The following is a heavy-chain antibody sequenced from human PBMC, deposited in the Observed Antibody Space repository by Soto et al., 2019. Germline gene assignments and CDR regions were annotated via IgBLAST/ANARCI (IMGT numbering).Heavy chain of an antibody. CDR3: ARSVAVPGAHIDY. CDR2: VYYTGST. D-gene: IGHD6-19*01. J-gene: IGHJ4*02. V-gene: IGHV4-59*01. CDR1: GGSISGSY. Sequence: SETLSLTCSVSGGSISGSYWSWIRQSPGKGLEWLGYVYYTGSTNYSPSLRSRVSISVDTSKNEFSLRLSSVTAADTAVYFCARSVAVPGAHIDYWGQGAQVTVSS.